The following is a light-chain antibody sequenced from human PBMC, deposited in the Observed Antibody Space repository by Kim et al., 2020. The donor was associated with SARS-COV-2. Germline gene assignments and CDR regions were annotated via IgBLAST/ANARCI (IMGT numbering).Light chain of an antibody. CDR3: QAWDSSTAV. V-gene: IGLV3-1*01. J-gene: IGLJ3*02. Sequence: SVSPGQTASITCSGGKLGDKYAFWYQKKPGQSPVLVIYQHDKRPSGISQRFSGSSSGNTATLTISRTQTMDEADYYCQAWDSSTAVFGGGTQLTVL. CDR1: KLGDKY. CDR2: QHD.